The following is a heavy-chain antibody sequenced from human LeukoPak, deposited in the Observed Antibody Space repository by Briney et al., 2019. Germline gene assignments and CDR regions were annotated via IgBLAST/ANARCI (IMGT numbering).Heavy chain of an antibody. Sequence: PSETLSLTCTVSGGSISTGDYYWGWIRQPPGKGLEWIGSIYYSGSTYYNPSLKSRVTISVDTSKNQFSLKLSSVTAADTAVYYCAREAYGDSRTDYWGQGTLVAVSS. V-gene: IGHV4-39*07. D-gene: IGHD4-17*01. CDR3: AREAYGDSRTDY. J-gene: IGHJ4*02. CDR1: GGSISTGDYY. CDR2: IYYSGST.